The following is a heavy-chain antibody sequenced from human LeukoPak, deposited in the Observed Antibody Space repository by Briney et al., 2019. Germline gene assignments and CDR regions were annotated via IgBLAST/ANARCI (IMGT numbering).Heavy chain of an antibody. D-gene: IGHD3-10*01. V-gene: IGHV4-34*01. Sequence: SETLSLTCAVYGGSSSGYYWSWIRQPPGKGLEWIGEINQSGSANQNPSLKSRVTISIDTSKNQFSLKLSSVTAADTAVYYCARGYGSGSYFVYWGQGTLVTVSS. CDR3: ARGYGSGSYFVY. CDR1: GGSSSGYY. J-gene: IGHJ4*02. CDR2: INQSGSA.